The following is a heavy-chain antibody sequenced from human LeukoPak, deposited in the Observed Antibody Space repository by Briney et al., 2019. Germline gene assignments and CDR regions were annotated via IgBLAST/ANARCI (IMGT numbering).Heavy chain of an antibody. CDR3: ARARPLRFLEWFDAFDI. D-gene: IGHD3-3*01. J-gene: IGHJ3*02. V-gene: IGHV3-21*01. CDR2: ISSSSTYI. CDR1: GFTFSYYS. Sequence: GGSLRLSCAASGFTFSYYSMNWVRQAPGKGLEWVSSISSSSTYIYYTDSVKGRFTISRDNAKNSLYLQMNSLRAEDTAVYYCARARPLRFLEWFDAFDIWGQGTMVIVSS.